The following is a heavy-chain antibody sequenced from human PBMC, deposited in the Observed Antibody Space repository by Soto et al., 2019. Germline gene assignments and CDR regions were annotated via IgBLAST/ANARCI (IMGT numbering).Heavy chain of an antibody. J-gene: IGHJ4*02. Sequence: ASVKVPCKASGYTFSNYGISWVRQAPGQGLEWMGWISAYNGNTKYAQKLQGRVTMTTDTSTNTAYMELRSLRSDDTAVYYCARATMTTGSYFLLDYCGQGTLVTVST. CDR1: GYTFSNYG. CDR3: ARATMTTGSYFLLDY. CDR2: ISAYNGNT. D-gene: IGHD1-26*01. V-gene: IGHV1-18*01.